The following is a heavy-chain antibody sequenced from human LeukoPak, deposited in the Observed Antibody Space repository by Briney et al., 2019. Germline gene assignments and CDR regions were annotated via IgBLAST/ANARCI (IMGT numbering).Heavy chain of an antibody. V-gene: IGHV4-59*08. CDR2: IYYTGGT. Sequence: PSETLSLTCAVSGGSISYFYWSWIRQPPGKGLEWIGYIYYTGGTNYNPSLKSRVTISVDTSTDQFSLKLSSVTAADTAVHYCARGEALDIWDQGTMVTVSS. D-gene: IGHD3-10*01. CDR1: GGSISYFY. CDR3: ARGEALDI. J-gene: IGHJ3*02.